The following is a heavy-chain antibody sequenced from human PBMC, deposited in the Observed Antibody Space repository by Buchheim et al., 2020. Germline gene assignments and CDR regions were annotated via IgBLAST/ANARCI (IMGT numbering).Heavy chain of an antibody. CDR1: GGTFSSYT. J-gene: IGHJ6*02. CDR2: IIPILGIA. CDR3: ARDPSVVYAIMSYYYYYGMDV. Sequence: QVQLVQSGAEVKKPGSSVKVSCKASGGTFSSYTISWVRQAPGQGLEWMGRIIPILGIANYAQKFQGRVTITADKSTSTAYMELSSLRSEDTAVYYCARDPSVVYAIMSYYYYYGMDVWGQGTT. D-gene: IGHD2-8*02. V-gene: IGHV1-69*08.